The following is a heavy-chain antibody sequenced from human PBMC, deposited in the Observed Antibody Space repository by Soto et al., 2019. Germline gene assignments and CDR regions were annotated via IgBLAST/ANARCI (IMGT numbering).Heavy chain of an antibody. CDR1: GYTFTSND. Sequence: VQLVQSGAEVKKPGASVKVSCKASGYTFTSNDINWVRQASGQGLEWMGWMNPNTGGSGYAQDFQGRITMTRDTATSTAYMELTSLRSDDTAVYYCARGGPAAGYDLWGQGTLVTVSS. CDR2: MNPNTGGS. CDR3: ARGGPAAGYDL. J-gene: IGHJ4*02. D-gene: IGHD6-13*01. V-gene: IGHV1-8*01.